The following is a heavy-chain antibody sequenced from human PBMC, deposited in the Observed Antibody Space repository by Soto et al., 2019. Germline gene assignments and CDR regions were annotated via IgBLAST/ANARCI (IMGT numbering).Heavy chain of an antibody. D-gene: IGHD3-9*01. CDR2: INHSGST. CDR3: ARGQKIFRLVITTRWFDP. V-gene: IGHV4-34*01. J-gene: IGHJ5*02. Sequence: SETLSLTCAVYGGSFSGYYWSWIRQPPGKGLEWIGEINHSGSTNYNPSLKSRVTISVDTSKNQFSLKLSSVTAADTAVYYCARGQKIFRLVITTRWFDPWGQGTLVTVSS. CDR1: GGSFSGYY.